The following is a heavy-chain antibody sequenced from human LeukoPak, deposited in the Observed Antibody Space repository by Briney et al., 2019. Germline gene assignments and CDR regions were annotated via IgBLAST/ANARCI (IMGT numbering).Heavy chain of an antibody. J-gene: IGHJ4*02. V-gene: IGHV4-34*01. CDR2: INHSGYT. Sequence: SQTLSLTCACSRGSFDDYYWAWVRQTPGKGLEWIGEINHSGYTNDSPSLKSRVTLSIDTSRRQFSLNLRSVTVADAGTYYCTRMTTGHDYWGQGTLVTVSS. CDR3: TRMTTGHDY. D-gene: IGHD4-17*01. CDR1: RGSFDDYY.